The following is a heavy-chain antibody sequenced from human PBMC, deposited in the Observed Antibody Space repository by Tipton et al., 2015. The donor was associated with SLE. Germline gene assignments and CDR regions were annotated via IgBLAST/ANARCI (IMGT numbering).Heavy chain of an antibody. CDR3: ARGRVGVAWLRLGYAFDI. D-gene: IGHD5-12*01. CDR2: IDHSGST. CDR1: GGSISSSNYY. Sequence: TLSLTCTVSGGSISSSNYYWGWIRQPPGKGLEWIGEIDHSGSTNYNPSLKSRVTISVDTSKNQFSLKLSSATAADTAVHYCARGRVGVAWLRLGYAFDIWGQGTMVTVSS. V-gene: IGHV4-39*07. J-gene: IGHJ3*02.